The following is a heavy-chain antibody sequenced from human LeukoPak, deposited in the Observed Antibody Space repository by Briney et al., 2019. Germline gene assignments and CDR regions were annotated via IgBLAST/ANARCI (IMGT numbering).Heavy chain of an antibody. V-gene: IGHV4-39*01. D-gene: IGHD3-10*01. J-gene: IGHJ4*02. CDR2: IYYGGDT. CDR1: GGSISSSYYY. CDR3: ASPGFGSGSYYRD. Sequence: PSETLSLTCAVSGGSISSSYYYWGWIRQPPGKGLEWIGSIYYGGDTYYNPSLKSRVTISVDTSKNQFSLKLSSVTAADTAVYYCASPGFGSGSYYRDWGQGTLVTVSS.